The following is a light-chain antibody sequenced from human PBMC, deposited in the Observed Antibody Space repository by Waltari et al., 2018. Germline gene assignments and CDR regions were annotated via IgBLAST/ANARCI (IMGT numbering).Light chain of an antibody. CDR2: DAS. V-gene: IGKV3-20*01. CDR1: QSVSKY. Sequence: EIVLTQSPGTLSLSPGERATLSCRASQSVSKYLAWYQQKPGQPPRLLIYDASISATGIPDRFSGSGWGTDFSLTISSLEPEDFAVYYCQKYGTLPATFGQGTKVQ. J-gene: IGKJ1*01. CDR3: QKYGTLPAT.